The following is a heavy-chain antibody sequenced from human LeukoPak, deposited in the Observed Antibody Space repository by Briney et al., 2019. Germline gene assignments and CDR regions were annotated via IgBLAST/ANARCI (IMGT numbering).Heavy chain of an antibody. Sequence: GRSLRLSCVASGFSLSNFQMYWVHQAPGKGLEWVSIISLDGSTEFYADSVKGRFTISRDTASNTMHLEMNNLRIEDTAVYYCMRDYMGWFDPWGQGSLVTVSS. CDR3: MRDYMGWFDP. V-gene: IGHV3-30-3*01. D-gene: IGHD3-10*01. J-gene: IGHJ5*02. CDR2: ISLDGSTE. CDR1: GFSLSNFQ.